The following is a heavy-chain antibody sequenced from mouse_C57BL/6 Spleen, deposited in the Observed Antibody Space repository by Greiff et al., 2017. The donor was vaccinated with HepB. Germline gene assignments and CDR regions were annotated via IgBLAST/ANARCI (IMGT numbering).Heavy chain of an antibody. CDR3: ARWGYDYDY. J-gene: IGHJ2*01. CDR2: IDPEDGET. CDR1: GFNIKDYY. Sequence: EVQLQQSGAELVKPGASVKLSCTASGFNIKDYYMHWVKQRTEQGLEWIGRIDPEDGETKYAPQFQGKATITADTSSNTAYLQLSSLTSEDTAVYYCARWGYDYDYWGQGTTLTVSS. D-gene: IGHD2-4*01. V-gene: IGHV14-2*01.